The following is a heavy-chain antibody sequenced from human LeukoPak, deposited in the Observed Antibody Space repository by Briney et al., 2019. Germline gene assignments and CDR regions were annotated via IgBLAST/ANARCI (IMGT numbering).Heavy chain of an antibody. D-gene: IGHD3-16*01. V-gene: IGHV4-34*01. CDR1: GGSFNGYF. J-gene: IGHJ4*02. Sequence: SETLSLTCAVSGGSFNGYFWSWIRQPPGKGLEWIGEVNHSGSTNYNPSLKSRVTISVDTSKNQFSLRLSSVTAADTAVYYCARRGIPFSFDYWGQGTLVTVSS. CDR2: VNHSGST. CDR3: ARRGIPFSFDY.